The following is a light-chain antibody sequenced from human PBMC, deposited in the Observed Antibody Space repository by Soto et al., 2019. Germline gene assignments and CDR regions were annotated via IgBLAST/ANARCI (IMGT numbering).Light chain of an antibody. V-gene: IGLV1-40*01. CDR1: SSNIGAGYD. Sequence: QSVLTQPPSVSGAPGQRVTISCTGSSSNIGAGYDVHWYQQLPGTAPKLLIYGNSNRPSGVPDRFSGSKSGTSASLANTGLQAEDEADYYCQSYDSSLRVFGTGTKLTVL. CDR3: QSYDSSLRV. J-gene: IGLJ1*01. CDR2: GNS.